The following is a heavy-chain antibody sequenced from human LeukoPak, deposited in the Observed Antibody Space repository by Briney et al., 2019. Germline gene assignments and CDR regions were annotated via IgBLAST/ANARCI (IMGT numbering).Heavy chain of an antibody. V-gene: IGHV4-34*01. D-gene: IGHD3-10*01. CDR1: GGSFSGYY. Sequence: SETLSLTCAVYGGSFSGYYWSWIRQPPGKGLEWIGEINHSGSTNYNPSLKSRVTISVDTSKNQFSLKLSSVTAADTAVYYCARRPGVFRPSGWFDPWGQGTLVTVSS. CDR3: ARRPGVFRPSGWFDP. J-gene: IGHJ5*02. CDR2: INHSGST.